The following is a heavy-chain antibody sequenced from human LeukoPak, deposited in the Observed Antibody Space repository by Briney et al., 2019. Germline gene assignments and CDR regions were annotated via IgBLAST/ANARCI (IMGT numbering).Heavy chain of an antibody. Sequence: SVKVSCKSSGGTFSSYAISWVRQAPGQGLEWMGGIIPIFGTANYAQKFQGRVTITTDESTSTAYMELSSLRSEDTAVYYCAGGPWGYYYYMDVWGKGTTVTVSS. CDR1: GGTFSSYA. V-gene: IGHV1-69*05. D-gene: IGHD3-16*01. CDR2: IIPIFGTA. J-gene: IGHJ6*03. CDR3: AGGPWGYYYYMDV.